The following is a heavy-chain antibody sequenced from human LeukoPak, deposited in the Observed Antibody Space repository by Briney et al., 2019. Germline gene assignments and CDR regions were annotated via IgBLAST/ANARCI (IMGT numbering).Heavy chain of an antibody. J-gene: IGHJ4*02. V-gene: IGHV4-34*01. Sequence: SETLSLTCAVYGGSFSGYYWSWIRQPPGKGLEWIGEINHSGSTNYNPSLKSRVTISVDTSKNQFSLKLSSVTAADTAVYYCVLGYYDILTGYLTLDYWGQGTLVTVSS. D-gene: IGHD3-9*01. CDR1: GGSFSGYY. CDR3: VLGYYDILTGYLTLDY. CDR2: INHSGST.